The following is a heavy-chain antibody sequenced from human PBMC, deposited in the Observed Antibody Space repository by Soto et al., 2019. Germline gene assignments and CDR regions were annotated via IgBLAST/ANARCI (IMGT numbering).Heavy chain of an antibody. CDR1: VGTFSSYA. CDR3: AREVGVTYYYGMDV. Sequence: QVQLVQSGAEVKKPGSSVKVSCKASVGTFSSYAISWVRQAPGQGLEWMGGIIPIFGTANYAQKFQGRVTITADESTSTAYMELSSLRSEDTAVYYCAREVGVTYYYGMDVWGQGTTVTVSS. D-gene: IGHD1-26*01. CDR2: IIPIFGTA. J-gene: IGHJ6*02. V-gene: IGHV1-69*12.